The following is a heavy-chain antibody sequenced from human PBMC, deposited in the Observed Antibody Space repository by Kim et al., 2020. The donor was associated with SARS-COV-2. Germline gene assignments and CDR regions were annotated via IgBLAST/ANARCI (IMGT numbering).Heavy chain of an antibody. D-gene: IGHD6-19*01. Sequence: ASVKVSCKASGYTFTSYAMHWVRQAPGQRLEWMGWINAGNGNSKYSQKFQGRVTITRDTSASTAYMELSSLRSEDTAVYYCARGIAVAGPKGQFDYWGQGTLVTVSS. V-gene: IGHV1-3*01. CDR3: ARGIAVAGPKGQFDY. J-gene: IGHJ4*02. CDR2: INAGNGNS. CDR1: GYTFTSYA.